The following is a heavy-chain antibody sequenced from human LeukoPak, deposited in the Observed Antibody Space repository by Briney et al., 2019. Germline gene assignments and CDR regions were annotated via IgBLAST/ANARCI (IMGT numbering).Heavy chain of an antibody. CDR3: ARVGLHRRINWFDP. J-gene: IGHJ5*02. CDR1: GYTFTSYG. Sequence: GASVTVSCKASGYTFTSYGISWVRQAPGQGLEGMGWISAYNGNTNYAQKLQGRVTMTTDTSTSTAYMELRSLRSDDTAVYYCARVGLHRRINWFDPWGQGTLVTVSS. CDR2: ISAYNGNT. V-gene: IGHV1-18*01. D-gene: IGHD3-16*01.